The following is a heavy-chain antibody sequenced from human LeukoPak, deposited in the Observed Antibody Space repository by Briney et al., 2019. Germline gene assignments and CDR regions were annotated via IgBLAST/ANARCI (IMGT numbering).Heavy chain of an antibody. V-gene: IGHV4-59*08. CDR3: ARLGGGWFGELFRYYGMDV. J-gene: IGHJ6*02. CDR1: GGSISSYY. D-gene: IGHD3-10*01. Sequence: SETLSLTCTVSGGSISSYYWSWIRQPPGKGLEWIGYIYYSGSTNYNPSLKSRVTISVDTSKNQFSPKLSSVTAADTAVYYCARLGGGWFGELFRYYGMDVWGQGTTVTVSS. CDR2: IYYSGST.